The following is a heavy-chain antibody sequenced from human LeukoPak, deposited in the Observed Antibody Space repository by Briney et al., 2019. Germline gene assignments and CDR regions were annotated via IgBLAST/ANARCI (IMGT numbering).Heavy chain of an antibody. J-gene: IGHJ4*02. CDR2: IIPIFGTA. CDR3: VTGFTTMAVDYFDY. D-gene: IGHD5-18*01. V-gene: IGHV1-69*05. CDR1: GGTFSSYA. Sequence: ASVKVSCKASGGTFSSYAISWVRQAPGQGLEWMGGIIPIFGTANYAQKFQGRVTITTDESTSTAYMELSSLRSEDTAVHYCVTGFTTMAVDYFDYWGQGTLVTVSP.